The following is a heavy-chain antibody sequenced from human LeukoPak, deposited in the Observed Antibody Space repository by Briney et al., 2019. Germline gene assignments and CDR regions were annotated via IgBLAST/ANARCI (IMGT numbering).Heavy chain of an antibody. Sequence: GGTLRLSCAASGFTLSSYGMTWVRQAPGKGLEWVSDISSSGGSTYYADSVKGRFTISRDNSKSTLYLQMNSLRAEDTAVYSCAKEVRSSSGWYSDYWGQGTLVTVSS. CDR1: GFTLSSYG. V-gene: IGHV3-23*01. D-gene: IGHD6-19*01. CDR3: AKEVRSSSGWYSDY. CDR2: ISSSGGST. J-gene: IGHJ4*02.